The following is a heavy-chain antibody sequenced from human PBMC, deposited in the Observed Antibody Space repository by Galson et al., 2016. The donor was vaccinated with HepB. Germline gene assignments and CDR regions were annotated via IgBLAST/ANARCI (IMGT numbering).Heavy chain of an antibody. V-gene: IGHV5-51*01. CDR2: IYPGDSHT. Sequence: QSGAEVKKPGESLRISCKGSGYSFTDYWIGWVRQMPGKGLEWMGIIYPGDSHTRYSPSFQAQVTISADKSISPAYLQWSSLKASDTAIYYCARRLTHDSKIWDMDDWGQGTLVTVSS. CDR1: GYSFTDYW. CDR3: ARRLTHDSKIWDMDD. D-gene: IGHD3-16*01. J-gene: IGHJ4*02.